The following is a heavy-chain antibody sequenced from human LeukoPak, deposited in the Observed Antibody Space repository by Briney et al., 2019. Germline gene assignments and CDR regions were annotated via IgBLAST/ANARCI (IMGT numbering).Heavy chain of an antibody. Sequence: ASVKVSCKASGYTFTDHYMHWVRQAPRQGLEHMGWINPNSGDMKYAQKFQGRVTMTRDTSINTAYMELRSLRSDDTAVYYCARLYPSIPVAGSGNCFDSWGQGTLVTVSS. CDR3: ARLYPSIPVAGSGNCFDS. V-gene: IGHV1-2*02. D-gene: IGHD6-19*01. J-gene: IGHJ4*02. CDR1: GYTFTDHY. CDR2: INPNSGDM.